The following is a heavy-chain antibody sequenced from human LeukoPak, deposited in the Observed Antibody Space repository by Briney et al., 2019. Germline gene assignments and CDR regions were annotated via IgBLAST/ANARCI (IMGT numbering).Heavy chain of an antibody. J-gene: IGHJ4*02. CDR2: LTDDGNNK. CDR1: GFTISNYG. D-gene: IGHD3-22*01. V-gene: IGHV3-30*03. Sequence: GGSLRLSCAASGFTISNYGMHWVRQAPGKGLEWVAVLTDDGNNKIYVESVKGRFSISRDNTKNTLYLQMNSLRAEDTAVYYCARCPDYYDSSGYYCFDYWGQGTLVTVSS. CDR3: ARCPDYYDSSGYYCFDY.